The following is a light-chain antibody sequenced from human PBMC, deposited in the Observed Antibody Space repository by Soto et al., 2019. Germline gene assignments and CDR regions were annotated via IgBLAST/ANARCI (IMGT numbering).Light chain of an antibody. CDR2: AAS. CDR3: QQSYNTPRT. V-gene: IGKV1-39*01. Sequence: DIQMTQSPSSLSASVGDRVTITCRTSQSIDTYLNWYQQNPGKSPKPLIYAASTLQSGVPSRFSGSGSGTDFTLTIFGLQPEDFATYYCQQSYNTPRTFGPGTKVEVK. CDR1: QSIDTY. J-gene: IGKJ1*01.